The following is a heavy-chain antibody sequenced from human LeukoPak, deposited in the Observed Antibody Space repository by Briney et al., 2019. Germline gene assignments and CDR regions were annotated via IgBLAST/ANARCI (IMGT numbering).Heavy chain of an antibody. CDR1: GGSFSGYY. CDR2: INHSGST. CDR3: ARVYANWFDP. J-gene: IGHJ5*02. D-gene: IGHD3-16*01. Sequence: PSETLSLTCAVYGGSFSGYYWSWIRQPPGKGLEWIGEINHSGSTNYNPSLKSRVTISVDTSKNQFSLKLSSVTAADTAVYYCARVYANWFDPWGQGTLVTVSS. V-gene: IGHV4-34*01.